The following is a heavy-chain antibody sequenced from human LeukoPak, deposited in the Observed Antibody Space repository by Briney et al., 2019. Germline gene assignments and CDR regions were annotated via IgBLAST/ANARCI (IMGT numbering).Heavy chain of an antibody. D-gene: IGHD4-17*01. V-gene: IGHV3-30*04. CDR2: ISYDGSNK. CDR3: ARGGPTVTTPFGY. Sequence: PGGSLRLSCAASGFTFSSYAMHWVHQAPGKGLEWVAVISYDGSNKYYADSVKGRFTISRDNSKNTLYLQMNSLRAEDTAVYYCARGGPTVTTPFGYWGQGTLVTASS. J-gene: IGHJ4*02. CDR1: GFTFSSYA.